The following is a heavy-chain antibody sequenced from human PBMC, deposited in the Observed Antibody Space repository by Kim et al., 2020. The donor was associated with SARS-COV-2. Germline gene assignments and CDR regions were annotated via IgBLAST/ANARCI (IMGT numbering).Heavy chain of an antibody. V-gene: IGHV4-34*01. CDR3: TRGTATTD. CDR2: INHSGTT. J-gene: IGHJ4*02. CDR1: GGSFSTYY. Sequence: SETLSLTCAVYGGSFSTYYWSWLRQSPEKGLEWIGEINHSGTTNYNPSLKSRVTISKDTSRNQFSLKLTSVTAADTAVYYCTRGTATTDWGQGTLVTVS.